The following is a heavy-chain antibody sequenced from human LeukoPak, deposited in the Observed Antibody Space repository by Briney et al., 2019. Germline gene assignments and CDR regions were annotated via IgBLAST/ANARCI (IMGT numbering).Heavy chain of an antibody. V-gene: IGHV4-34*01. J-gene: IGHJ4*02. CDR2: INHSGYT. D-gene: IGHD3-22*01. CDR3: SRQVVGNDY. CDR1: GESSFSSYY. Sequence: SETLSLTCAVYGESSFSSYYWSWIRQTPGGALEWIGEINHSGYTDYNPSLKSRVTLSIDTSKNQFSLRLNSVTAADTAVYYCSRQVVGNDYWRQGILVTVSS.